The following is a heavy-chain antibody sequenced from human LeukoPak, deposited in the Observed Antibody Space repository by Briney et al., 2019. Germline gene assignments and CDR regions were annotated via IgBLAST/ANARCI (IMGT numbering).Heavy chain of an antibody. CDR3: ARSSELSAPLVFDY. J-gene: IGHJ4*02. CDR2: IYSGGST. CDR1: GFTVSTNY. Sequence: GGSLRLSCAASGFTVSTNYMTWVRHAPGKGLEWVSVIYSGGSTYYADSVKGRFTISRDNLKNTLYLQMNSLRAEDTAVYYCARSSELSAPLVFDYWGQGTLVTVSS. D-gene: IGHD3-16*02. V-gene: IGHV3-66*01.